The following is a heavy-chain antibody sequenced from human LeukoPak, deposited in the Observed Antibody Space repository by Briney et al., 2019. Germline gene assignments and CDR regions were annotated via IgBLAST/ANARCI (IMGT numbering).Heavy chain of an antibody. Sequence: PGGSLRLSCAGSGFTFSNYAFHWVRQVPGQGLEWVANIKQDGSEKFYVASVKGRFTISRDNGKSSLYLQMNSLRAEDTALYYCATSYDMGWLIGYWGQGTLVTVSS. V-gene: IGHV3-7*03. CDR3: ATSYDMGWLIGY. D-gene: IGHD3/OR15-3a*01. CDR2: IKQDGSEK. CDR1: GFTFSNYA. J-gene: IGHJ4*02.